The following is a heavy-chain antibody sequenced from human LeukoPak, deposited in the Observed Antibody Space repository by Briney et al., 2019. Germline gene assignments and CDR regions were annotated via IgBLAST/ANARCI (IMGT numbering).Heavy chain of an antibody. CDR1: GGSISSYY. J-gene: IGHJ5*02. D-gene: IGHD5-12*01. CDR2: IFYTGNT. V-gene: IGHV4-59*08. Sequence: SETLSLTCTVSGGSISSYYWSWIRQPPGKGLQWIGYIFYTGNTNYNPSLKSRVTMSVDTSKNQFSLKLTSVTTADTAVYYCARHFSDYDNWFDPWGQGTLVTISS. CDR3: ARHFSDYDNWFDP.